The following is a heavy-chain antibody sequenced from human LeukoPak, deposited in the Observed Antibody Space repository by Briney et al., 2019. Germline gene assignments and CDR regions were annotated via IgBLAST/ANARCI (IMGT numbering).Heavy chain of an antibody. V-gene: IGHV3-15*01. CDR3: TTGVDILTGYPYDAFDI. CDR2: IKSKTDGGTT. CDR1: GFTFSNAW. J-gene: IGHJ3*02. Sequence: PGGSLRLFCAASGFTFSNAWMSWVRQAPGKGLEWVGRIKSKTDGGTTDYAAPVKGRFTISRDDSKNTLYLQMNSLKTEDTAVYYCTTGVDILTGYPYDAFDIWGQGTMVTVSS. D-gene: IGHD3-9*01.